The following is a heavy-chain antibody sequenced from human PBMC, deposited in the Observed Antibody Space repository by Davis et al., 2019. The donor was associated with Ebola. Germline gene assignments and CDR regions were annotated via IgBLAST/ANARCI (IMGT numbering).Heavy chain of an antibody. D-gene: IGHD3-3*01. CDR2: INHSGST. Sequence: PSETLSLTCAVYGGSFSGYYWSWIRQPPGKGLEWIGEINHSGSTNYNPSLKSRVTISVDTSKNQFSLKLSSVTAADTAVYYCARVAMYYDFWSGSLGFDPWGQGTLVTVSS. J-gene: IGHJ5*02. CDR3: ARVAMYYDFWSGSLGFDP. V-gene: IGHV4-34*01. CDR1: GGSFSGYY.